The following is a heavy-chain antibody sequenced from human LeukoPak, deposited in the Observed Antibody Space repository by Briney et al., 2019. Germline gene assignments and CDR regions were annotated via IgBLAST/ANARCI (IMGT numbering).Heavy chain of an antibody. CDR2: IYYSGST. V-gene: IGHV4-31*03. CDR3: ARDRGPPYSSSWYSDY. J-gene: IGHJ4*02. CDR1: GGSISSGGYY. D-gene: IGHD6-13*01. Sequence: PSETLSLTCTVSGGSISSGGYYWSWIRQHPGKGLEWIGYIYYSGSTYYNPSLKSRVTISVDTSKNQFSLKLSSVTAADTAVYYCARDRGPPYSSSWYSDYWGQGTLVTVSS.